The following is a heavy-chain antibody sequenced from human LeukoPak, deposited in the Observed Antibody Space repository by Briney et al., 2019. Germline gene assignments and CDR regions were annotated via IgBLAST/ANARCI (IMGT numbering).Heavy chain of an antibody. CDR3: ARSDAVAGTGYGMDV. Sequence: PSETLSLTCTVSGGSISSYYWGWIRQPPGKGLEWIGYIYYSGSTEYNPSLKSRVTISVDTSKNQFSLKLSSVTAADTAVYYCARSDAVAGTGYGMDVWGQGTTVTVSS. V-gene: IGHV4-59*01. CDR2: IYYSGST. J-gene: IGHJ6*02. D-gene: IGHD6-19*01. CDR1: GGSISSYY.